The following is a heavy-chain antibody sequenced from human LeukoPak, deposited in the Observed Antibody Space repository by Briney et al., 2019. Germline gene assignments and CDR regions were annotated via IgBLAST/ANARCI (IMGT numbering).Heavy chain of an antibody. CDR3: AKRSGYNNGFFDC. D-gene: IGHD5-18*01. Sequence: GGSLRLSCAASGFPFSSYAMSWVRQAPGKGLVWVSAVSSSGHSTYYADSVKGRFTISRDNSNNALYLQMNSLRAEDTAVYYCAKRSGYNNGFFDCWGQGTLVTVSS. V-gene: IGHV3-23*01. CDR1: GFPFSSYA. J-gene: IGHJ4*02. CDR2: VSSSGHST.